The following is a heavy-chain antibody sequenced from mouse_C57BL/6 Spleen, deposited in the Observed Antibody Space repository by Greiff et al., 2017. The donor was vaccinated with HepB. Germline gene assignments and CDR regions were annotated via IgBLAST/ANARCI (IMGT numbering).Heavy chain of an antibody. CDR3: ARSDYYGSSDWFAY. D-gene: IGHD1-1*01. CDR2: IDPSDSYT. J-gene: IGHJ3*01. CDR1: GYTFTSYW. V-gene: IGHV1-69*01. Sequence: QVQLQQPGAELVMPGASVKLSCKASGYTFTSYWMHWVKQRPGQGLEWIGEIDPSDSYTNYNQKFKGKSTLTVDKSSSTAYMQLSSLTSEDSAVYYCARSDYYGSSDWFAYWGQGTLVTVSA.